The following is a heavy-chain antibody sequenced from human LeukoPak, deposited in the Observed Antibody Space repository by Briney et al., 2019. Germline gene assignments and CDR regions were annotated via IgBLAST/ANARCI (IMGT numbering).Heavy chain of an antibody. CDR3: ARVEGYGSGDYFDY. D-gene: IGHD3-10*01. V-gene: IGHV1-69*13. J-gene: IGHJ4*02. Sequence: SVKVSCKASGGAFSSYAISWVRQAPGQGLEWMGGIIPIFGTANYAQKFQGRVTITADESTSTAYMELSSLRSEDTAVYYCARVEGYGSGDYFDYWGQGTLVTVSS. CDR1: GGAFSSYA. CDR2: IIPIFGTA.